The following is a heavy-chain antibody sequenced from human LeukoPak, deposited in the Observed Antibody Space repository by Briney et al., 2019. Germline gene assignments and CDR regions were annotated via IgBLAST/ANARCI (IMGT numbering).Heavy chain of an antibody. Sequence: ASVKVSCKASGYTFTGYYMHWVRQAPGQGLEWMGRINPNSGGTNYAQKFQGRVTMTRDTSISTAYMELSRLRSDDTAVYYCASGPFGVVAARPPNDYWGQGTLVTVSS. CDR2: INPNSGGT. CDR1: GYTFTGYY. D-gene: IGHD2-15*01. V-gene: IGHV1-2*06. J-gene: IGHJ4*02. CDR3: ASGPFGVVAARPPNDY.